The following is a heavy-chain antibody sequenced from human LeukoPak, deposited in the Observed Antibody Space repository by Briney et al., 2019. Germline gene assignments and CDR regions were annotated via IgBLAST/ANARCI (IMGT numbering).Heavy chain of an antibody. Sequence: SETLSLTCTVSGGSISSSSYYWGWIRQPPGKGLEWIGSIYYRGNTYYNPSLKSRVTISVDTSKNQFSLSVRSVTAADSAVYYCARDRDLENFDYWGRGTLVTVSS. CDR2: IYYRGNT. D-gene: IGHD1-1*01. J-gene: IGHJ4*02. CDR3: ARDRDLENFDY. V-gene: IGHV4-39*07. CDR1: GGSISSSSYY.